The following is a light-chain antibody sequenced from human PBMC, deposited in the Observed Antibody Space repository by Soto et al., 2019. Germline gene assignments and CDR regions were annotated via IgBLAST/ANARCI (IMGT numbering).Light chain of an antibody. CDR1: QSVRSN. CDR2: GAS. V-gene: IGKV3-15*01. J-gene: IGKJ2*01. Sequence: EIVMTQSPATLSVSPGEGATLSCRASQSVRSNLAWYQQKPGQPPRLLIYGASTRAYGIPDRFSGSGSGTEFTLTISGLQSADFAVYYCQQYNNWPPLYTFGQGTKLEIK. CDR3: QQYNNWPPLYT.